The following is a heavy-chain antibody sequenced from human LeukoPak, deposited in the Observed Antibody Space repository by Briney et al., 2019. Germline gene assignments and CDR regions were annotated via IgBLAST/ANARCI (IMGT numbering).Heavy chain of an antibody. J-gene: IGHJ4*02. CDR3: ASAVAGLYFDY. D-gene: IGHD6-19*01. CDR2: ISSSSSYI. V-gene: IGHV3-21*01. Sequence: GGSLGLSCAASGFTFSSYSMNWVRQAPGKGLEWVSSISSSSSYIYYADSVKGRFTISRDNAKNSLYLQMNSLRAEDTAVYYCASAVAGLYFDYWGQGTLVTVSS. CDR1: GFTFSSYS.